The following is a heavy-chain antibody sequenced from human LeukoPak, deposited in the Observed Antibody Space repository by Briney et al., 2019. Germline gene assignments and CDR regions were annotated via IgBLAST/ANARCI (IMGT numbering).Heavy chain of an antibody. Sequence: SVKVSCKASGGTFSSYAISWVRQAPGQGLEWMGGIIPIFGTANYAQKFQGKVTITTDESTSTAYMELSSLRSEDTAVYYCARGRSPGVVVMGGSFDYWGQGTLVTVSS. CDR1: GGTFSSYA. V-gene: IGHV1-69*05. J-gene: IGHJ4*02. CDR3: ARGRSPGVVVMGGSFDY. CDR2: IIPIFGTA. D-gene: IGHD2-21*01.